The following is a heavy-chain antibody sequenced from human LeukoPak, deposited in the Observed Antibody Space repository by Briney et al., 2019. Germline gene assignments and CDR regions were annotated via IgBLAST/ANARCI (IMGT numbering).Heavy chain of an antibody. V-gene: IGHV3-23*01. CDR3: ARDRDGYSYGYAFDY. CDR1: GFTFSSTA. D-gene: IGHD5-18*01. CDR2: ISASGGST. J-gene: IGHJ4*02. Sequence: GGSLRLSCAASGFTFSSTAMSRVRQVPGKGLEWVSGISASGGSTSYADSVKGRFTISRDNSKNTLYLQMNSLRAEDTAVYYCARDRDGYSYGYAFDYWGQGTLVTVSS.